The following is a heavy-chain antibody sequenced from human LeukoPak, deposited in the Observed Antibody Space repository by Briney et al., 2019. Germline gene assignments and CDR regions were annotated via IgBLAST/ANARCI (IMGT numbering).Heavy chain of an antibody. Sequence: GGSLRLSCAASGVTVSSNYMSWVRQAPGKGLEWGTVIYSGGSTYYADSVKGRFTISRDNSKNTLYLQMNSLRAEDTAVYYCARVSPEVTLDYWGQGTLVTVSS. CDR2: IYSGGST. J-gene: IGHJ4*02. CDR1: GVTVSSNY. D-gene: IGHD2-21*02. CDR3: ARVSPEVTLDY. V-gene: IGHV3-53*01.